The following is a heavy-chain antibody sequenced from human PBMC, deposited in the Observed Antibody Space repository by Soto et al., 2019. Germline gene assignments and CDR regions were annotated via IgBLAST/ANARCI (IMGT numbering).Heavy chain of an antibody. CDR3: ATDSATSYFGMDV. CDR1: GWSFTGNY. Sequence: SESLSLTCAVYGWSFTGNYRSWLRPPPGKGLEWIGEVNDSGSTNFNPSLKSRVTISVDTSKKQFTLKLTSVTAADTAVYYCATDSATSYFGMDVWGHGTTVTVSS. D-gene: IGHD1-26*01. V-gene: IGHV4-34*01. J-gene: IGHJ6*02. CDR2: VNDSGST.